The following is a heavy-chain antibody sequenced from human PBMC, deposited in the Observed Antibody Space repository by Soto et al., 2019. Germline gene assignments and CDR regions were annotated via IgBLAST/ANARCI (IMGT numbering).Heavy chain of an antibody. CDR1: GFTFSSYA. CDR3: ARADCSGGSCYSEGYYFDY. CDR2: ISYDGSNK. D-gene: IGHD2-15*01. J-gene: IGHJ4*02. Sequence: GGSLRLSCAASGFTFSSYAMHWVRQAPGKGLEWVAVISYDGSNKYYADSVKGRFTISRDNSKNTLYLQMNSLRAEDTAVYYCARADCSGGSCYSEGYYFDYWGQGTLVTVSS. V-gene: IGHV3-30-3*01.